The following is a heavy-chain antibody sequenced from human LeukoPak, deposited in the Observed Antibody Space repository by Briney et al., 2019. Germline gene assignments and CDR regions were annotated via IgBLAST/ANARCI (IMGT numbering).Heavy chain of an antibody. CDR2: IKQDGSQK. CDR3: ARWAYGGNPVGYYLDY. J-gene: IGHJ4*02. D-gene: IGHD4-23*01. Sequence: GGSLRLSCAASGFTFSTYWMSWVRQAPGKGLEWVANIKQDGSQKDYVDSVKGRFTISRDNAKNSLYLQMNSLRAEDTALYYCARWAYGGNPVGYYLDYWGQGTLVTVSS. V-gene: IGHV3-7*04. CDR1: GFTFSTYW.